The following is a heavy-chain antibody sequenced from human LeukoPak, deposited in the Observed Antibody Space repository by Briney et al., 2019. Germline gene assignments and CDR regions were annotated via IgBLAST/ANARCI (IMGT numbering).Heavy chain of an antibody. Sequence: SVKVSCKASGGTFSSYAISWVRQAPGQGLEWMGRIIPILGIANYAQKFQDRVTMTRDTSTSAVYMELSSLTSEDTAMYYCARTYSSSWSYCDSWGQGTLVTVSS. CDR2: IIPILGIA. D-gene: IGHD6-13*01. CDR1: GGTFSSYA. J-gene: IGHJ4*02. V-gene: IGHV1-69*04. CDR3: ARTYSSSWSYCDS.